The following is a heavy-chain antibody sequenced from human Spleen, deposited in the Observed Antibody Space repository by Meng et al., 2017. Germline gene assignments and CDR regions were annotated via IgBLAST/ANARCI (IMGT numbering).Heavy chain of an antibody. CDR2: IYYTGST. CDR3: ARDPHTTGTYDL. Sequence: QVQLQESGPGLVRPSETLSLTCTVSGGSVSSGSYYWSWIRQPPGKGPEWIGYIYYTGSTNYNPSLKSRLTMSIDTSKNRFSLKLTSVTAADTAVYYCARDPHTTGTYDLWGQGTLVTVSS. V-gene: IGHV4-61*03. D-gene: IGHD1-1*01. CDR1: GGSVSSGSYY. J-gene: IGHJ5*02.